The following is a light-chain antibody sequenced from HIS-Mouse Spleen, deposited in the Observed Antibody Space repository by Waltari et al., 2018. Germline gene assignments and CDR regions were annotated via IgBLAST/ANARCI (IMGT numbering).Light chain of an antibody. Sequence: SYELTQPPSVSVSPGQTARITCSGDVCPKQYAHWYQQKPGQAPVLVIYKDSERPSGIPERFSGSSSGTTVTLTISGVQAEDEADYYCQSADSSGTYWVFGGGTKLTVL. CDR2: KDS. CDR1: VCPKQY. V-gene: IGLV3-25*03. CDR3: QSADSSGTYWV. J-gene: IGLJ3*02.